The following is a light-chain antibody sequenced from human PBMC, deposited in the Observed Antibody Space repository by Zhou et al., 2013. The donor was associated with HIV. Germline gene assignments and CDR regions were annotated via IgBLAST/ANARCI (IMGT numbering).Light chain of an antibody. Sequence: EIVLTQSPVTLSLSLGERATLSCRASQSVSNNLAWYQQRPGQAPRLLIYGASTRATGIPARFSGSGSGTDFTLTISSLEPEDFAVYYCQQYNNWRRTFGGGTKVEIK. CDR2: GAS. CDR1: QSVSNN. J-gene: IGKJ4*01. CDR3: QQYNNWRRT. V-gene: IGKV3-15*01.